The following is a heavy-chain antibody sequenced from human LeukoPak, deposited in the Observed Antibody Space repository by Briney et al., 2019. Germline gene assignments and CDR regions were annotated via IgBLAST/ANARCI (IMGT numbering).Heavy chain of an antibody. D-gene: IGHD4-17*01. Sequence: ASETLSLTCTVSGGSISSYYWSWIRQPPGKGLEWIGYIYYSGSTNYNPSLKRRGTISVDTSKNQYSLKLSAVTAADTAVYYCARDGHYGLFDYWGQGTLVTVSS. J-gene: IGHJ4*02. CDR3: ARDGHYGLFDY. V-gene: IGHV4-59*01. CDR2: IYYSGST. CDR1: GGSISSYY.